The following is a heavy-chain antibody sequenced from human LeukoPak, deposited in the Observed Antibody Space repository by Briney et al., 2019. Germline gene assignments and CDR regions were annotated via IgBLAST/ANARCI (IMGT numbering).Heavy chain of an antibody. D-gene: IGHD6-13*01. V-gene: IGHV4-39*07. CDR2: IYYSGST. CDR3: ARDAAKAQLAYFDY. CDR1: GFTFSSYW. J-gene: IGHJ4*02. Sequence: GSLRLSCAASGFTFSSYWMSWIRQPPGKGLEWIGSIYYSGSTYYNPSLKSRVTISVDTSKNQFSLKLSSVTAADTAVYYCARDAAKAQLAYFDYWGQGTLVTVSS.